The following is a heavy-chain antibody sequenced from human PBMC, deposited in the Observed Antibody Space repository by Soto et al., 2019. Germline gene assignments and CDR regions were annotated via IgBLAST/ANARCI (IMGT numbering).Heavy chain of an antibody. V-gene: IGHV1-58*01. J-gene: IGHJ5*02. Sequence: QMQLVQSGPEVKKPGTSVKVSCKASGFTFTSSAVQWVRQARGQRLEWIGWIVVGSGNTNYAQKFQERVTITRDMSTSTAYMELSSLRSEDTAVYYCAAQRPAGDLNWFDPWGQGTLVTVSS. CDR2: IVVGSGNT. CDR3: AAQRPAGDLNWFDP. D-gene: IGHD6-25*01. CDR1: GFTFTSSA.